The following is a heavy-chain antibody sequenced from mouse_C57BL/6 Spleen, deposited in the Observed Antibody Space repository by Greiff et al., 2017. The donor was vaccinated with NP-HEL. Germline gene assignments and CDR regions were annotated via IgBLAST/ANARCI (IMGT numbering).Heavy chain of an antibody. CDR1: GFTFSSYA. CDR2: ISDGGSYT. V-gene: IGHV5-4*03. D-gene: IGHD2-3*01. Sequence: EVKLVESGGGLVKPGGSLKLSCAASGFTFSSYAMSWVRQTPEKRLEWVATISDGGSYTYYPDNVKGRFTISRDNAKNNLYLQMSHLKSEDTAMYYCAGGWLLQGAMDYWGQGTSVTVSS. J-gene: IGHJ4*01. CDR3: AGGWLLQGAMDY.